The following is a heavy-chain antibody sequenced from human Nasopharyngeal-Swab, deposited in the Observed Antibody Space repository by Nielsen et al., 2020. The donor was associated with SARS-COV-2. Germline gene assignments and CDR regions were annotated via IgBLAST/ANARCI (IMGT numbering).Heavy chain of an antibody. CDR1: GFTFRNYW. Sequence: GESLKISCAASGFTFRNYWMHWGRQAPGKGLEWVSRSNEDGSITSHADSVKGRFAISRDTAKNTLYLQMNRLRAEDTAVYFCASDLSGRDDNWGQGTLVTVAA. V-gene: IGHV3-74*01. D-gene: IGHD6-19*01. CDR3: ASDLSGRDDN. J-gene: IGHJ4*02. CDR2: SNEDGSIT.